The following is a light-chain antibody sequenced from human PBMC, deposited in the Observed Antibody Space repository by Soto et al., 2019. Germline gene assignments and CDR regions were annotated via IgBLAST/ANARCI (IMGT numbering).Light chain of an antibody. CDR1: QSVSSY. J-gene: IGKJ1*01. CDR2: DAS. CDR3: QQRSTWPRT. Sequence: EIVLTQSPATLSLSPGERATLSCRASQSVSSYLAWYQQKVGQAPRLLIYDASNRATGIPARFSGSGSGTDFTLTISSLEPEDFAVYYCQQRSTWPRTFGLGTKVEI. V-gene: IGKV3-11*01.